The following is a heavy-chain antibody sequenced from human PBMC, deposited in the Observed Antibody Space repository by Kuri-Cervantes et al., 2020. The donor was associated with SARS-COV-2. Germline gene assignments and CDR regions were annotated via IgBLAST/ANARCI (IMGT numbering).Heavy chain of an antibody. CDR1: GFTFSRST. CDR3: TTDQILGMQAFDI. V-gene: IGHV3-15*01. Sequence: GGSLRLSCAASGFTFSRSTMHWVRQAPGKGLEWVGRIKSKTDGGTTGYAAPVKGRFAISRDDSKNTLYLQMNSLKTEDTAVYYCTTDQILGMQAFDIWGQGTMVTVSS. CDR2: IKSKTDGGTT. J-gene: IGHJ3*02. D-gene: IGHD7-27*01.